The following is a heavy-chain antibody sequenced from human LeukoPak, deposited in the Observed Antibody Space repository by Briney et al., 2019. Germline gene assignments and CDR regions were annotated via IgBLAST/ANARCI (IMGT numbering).Heavy chain of an antibody. CDR1: GVSISSYY. CDR3: ARHYSSDPFDY. Sequence: SETLFLTCTVSGVSISSYYWSWVRQPPGKGLEWIGYIYNSGSTNYNPSLKSRITISVDTSKKQISLRLSSVTAADTAVYYCARHYSSDPFDYWGQGTLVTVSS. D-gene: IGHD4-11*01. V-gene: IGHV4-59*08. J-gene: IGHJ4*02. CDR2: IYNSGST.